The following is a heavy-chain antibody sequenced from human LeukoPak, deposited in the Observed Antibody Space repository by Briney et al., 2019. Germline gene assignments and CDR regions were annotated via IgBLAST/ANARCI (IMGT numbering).Heavy chain of an antibody. Sequence: ASVKVSCKASGYTFTSYYMHWVRQAPGQGLEWMGWINPNSGGTNYAQKFQGRVTMTRDTSISTAYMELSRLRSDDTAVYYCARVDPYSNYRYFDYWGQGTLVTVSS. D-gene: IGHD4-11*01. CDR3: ARVDPYSNYRYFDY. CDR2: INPNSGGT. CDR1: GYTFTSYY. J-gene: IGHJ4*02. V-gene: IGHV1-2*02.